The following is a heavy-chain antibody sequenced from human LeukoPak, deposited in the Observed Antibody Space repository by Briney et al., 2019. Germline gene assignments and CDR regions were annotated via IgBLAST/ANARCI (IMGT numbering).Heavy chain of an antibody. CDR2: IFYSGST. CDR3: AKSSYGLVDI. CDR1: GDSLTTTNYY. D-gene: IGHD5-18*01. J-gene: IGHJ3*02. V-gene: IGHV4-39*07. Sequence: SETLSLTCTVSGDSLTTTNYYWGWIRQPPGKGLEWIGNIFYSGSTYYSPSLKSRVTISLDTSRNQFSLKLNSVTAADTAVYYCAKSSYGLVDIWGQGTMVIVS.